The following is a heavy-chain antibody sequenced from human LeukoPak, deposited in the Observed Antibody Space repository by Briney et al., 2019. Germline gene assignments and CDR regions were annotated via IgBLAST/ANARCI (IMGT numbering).Heavy chain of an antibody. CDR1: GGSISSYY. V-gene: IGHV4-59*01. J-gene: IGHJ4*02. Sequence: PSETLSLTCTVSGGSISSYYWSWIRQPPGKGLEWIGYIYYSGSTNYNPSLKSRVTISVDTSKNQFSLKLSSVTAADTAVYYCARGHFRVGATFLGYWGQGTLVTVSS. CDR3: ARGHFRVGATFLGY. CDR2: IYYSGST. D-gene: IGHD1-26*01.